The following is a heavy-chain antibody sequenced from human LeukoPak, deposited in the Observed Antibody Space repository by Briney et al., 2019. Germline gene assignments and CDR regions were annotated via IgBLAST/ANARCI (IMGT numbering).Heavy chain of an antibody. J-gene: IGHJ4*02. D-gene: IGHD2-8*01. CDR1: GYTFITYD. CDR2: LNPQSGHT. V-gene: IGHV1-8*01. CDR3: ARVPWFRSLVGYCANGVCYPGY. Sequence: GASVKVSCKASGYTFITYDIIWVRQAAGQGLEWVGWLNPQSGHTGYTESFQGRVIMTMDSSISTAYMELRSLRFQDTAVYYCARVPWFRSLVGYCANGVCYPGYWGQGTLVTVSS.